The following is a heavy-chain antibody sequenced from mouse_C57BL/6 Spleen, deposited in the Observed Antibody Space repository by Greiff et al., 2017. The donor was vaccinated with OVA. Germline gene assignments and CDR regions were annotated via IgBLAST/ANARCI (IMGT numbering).Heavy chain of an antibody. J-gene: IGHJ3*01. Sequence: QVQLQQPGAELVMPGASVKLSCKASGYTFTSYWMHWVKQRPGQGLEWIGEIDPSDSYTNYNQKFKGKSTLTVDKSSSTAYMRLSSLTSEDSAVYYCARGGYSFAYWGQGTLVTVSA. CDR3: ARGGYSFAY. V-gene: IGHV1-69*01. CDR2: IDPSDSYT. D-gene: IGHD2-3*01. CDR1: GYTFTSYW.